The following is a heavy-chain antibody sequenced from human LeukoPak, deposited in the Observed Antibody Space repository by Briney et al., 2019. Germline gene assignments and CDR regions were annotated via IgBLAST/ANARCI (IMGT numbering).Heavy chain of an antibody. Sequence: PGGSLRLSCAASGFTFSSYGMHWVRQAPGKGLEWVAFIRYDGSNKYYADSVKGRFTISRDNSKNTLYLQMNSLRAEDMAVYFCARDPSGKFRTLGSNWFDPWGQGTLVTVSS. CDR1: GFTFSSYG. J-gene: IGHJ5*02. CDR3: ARDPSGKFRTLGSNWFDP. V-gene: IGHV3-30*02. D-gene: IGHD1-14*01. CDR2: IRYDGSNK.